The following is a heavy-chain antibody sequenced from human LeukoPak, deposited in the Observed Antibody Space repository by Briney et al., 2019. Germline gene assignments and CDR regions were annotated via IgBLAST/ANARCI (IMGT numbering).Heavy chain of an antibody. Sequence: GGSLRLSCAASGFTFSSYGMHWVRQAPGKGLEWVAFIRYDGSNKYYADSVKGRFTISRDNSKNTLYLQMNSLRAEDTAVYYCAKDHKIYDYVWGSYRYGYFDYWGQGTLVTVSS. CDR3: AKDHKIYDYVWGSYRYGYFDY. J-gene: IGHJ4*02. CDR1: GFTFSSYG. CDR2: IRYDGSNK. V-gene: IGHV3-30*02. D-gene: IGHD3-16*02.